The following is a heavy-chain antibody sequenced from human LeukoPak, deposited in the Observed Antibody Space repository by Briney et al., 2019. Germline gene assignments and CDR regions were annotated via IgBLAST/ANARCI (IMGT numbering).Heavy chain of an antibody. J-gene: IGHJ1*01. Sequence: GSLRLSCAASGFTFSSYAMNWVRQAPGKGLEWVAVISYDGTKIYYADSAKGRFTISRDNSKNMVYLQMNSLRAEDTALYYCARDSVKLPGISYFDNWGQGTLVTVSS. D-gene: IGHD3-3*02. CDR3: ARDSVKLPGISYFDN. CDR2: ISYDGTKI. V-gene: IGHV3-30-3*01. CDR1: GFTFSSYA.